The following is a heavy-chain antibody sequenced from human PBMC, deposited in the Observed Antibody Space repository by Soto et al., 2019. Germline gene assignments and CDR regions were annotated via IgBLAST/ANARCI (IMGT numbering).Heavy chain of an antibody. CDR1: GYTFTSYG. Sequence: QVQLVQSGAEVKKPGASVKVSCKASGYTFTSYGLSWVRQAPGQGLEWMGCISAYNGNTNYAQKLQGRVTMTTDTSTSTAYMELRSLSSDDTAVYYCAVAVDYYDSSGYYTHEYFQHWGQGTLVTVSS. CDR2: ISAYNGNT. CDR3: AVAVDYYDSSGYYTHEYFQH. J-gene: IGHJ1*01. D-gene: IGHD3-22*01. V-gene: IGHV1-18*01.